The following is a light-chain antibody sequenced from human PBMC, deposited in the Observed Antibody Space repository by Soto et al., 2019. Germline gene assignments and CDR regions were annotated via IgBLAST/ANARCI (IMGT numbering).Light chain of an antibody. V-gene: IGKV3-20*01. CDR2: AAS. CDR3: QQYGSSPWT. CDR1: QSVSSY. J-gene: IGKJ1*01. Sequence: EMVLTQSPATLSLSPVERATPTYRARQSVSSYLVWHPQKPGQAPRLLIYAASRRATGIPDRFSGSGSGTDFTLTISRLEPEDFAVYYCQQYGSSPWTFGQGTKVDIK.